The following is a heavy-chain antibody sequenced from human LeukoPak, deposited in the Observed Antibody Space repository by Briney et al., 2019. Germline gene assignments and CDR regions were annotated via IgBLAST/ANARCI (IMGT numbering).Heavy chain of an antibody. CDR3: ARTHYDSSGPLTS. D-gene: IGHD3-22*01. V-gene: IGHV1-2*02. CDR2: INPNSGGT. Sequence: ASVKVSCKASGYTFTGYYMHWVRQAPGQGLEWMGLINPNSGGTNYAQKFQGRVTMTRNTSISTTYMELSSLTSEDTAVYYCARTHYDSSGPLTSWGQGTLVTVSS. CDR1: GYTFTGYY. J-gene: IGHJ5*02.